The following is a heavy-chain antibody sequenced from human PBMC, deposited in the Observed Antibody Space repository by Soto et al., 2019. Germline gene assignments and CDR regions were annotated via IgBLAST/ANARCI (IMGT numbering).Heavy chain of an antibody. D-gene: IGHD2-2*01. CDR2: ISGSGDST. J-gene: IGHJ6*02. CDR3: AKSGQSSWANMDV. CDR1: GFTFSSYA. V-gene: IGHV3-23*01. Sequence: EVQLLESGGGLVQPGGSLRLSCAASGFTFSSYATNWVRQAPGKGLEGVSTISGSGDSTYYADSVKGRFTISKDNSKNTLSLQMNSLRVEDTAVYYCAKSGQSSWANMDVWGQGTTVTVSS.